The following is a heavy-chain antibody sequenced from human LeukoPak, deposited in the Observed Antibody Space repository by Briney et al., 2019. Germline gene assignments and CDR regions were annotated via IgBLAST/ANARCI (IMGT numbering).Heavy chain of an antibody. Sequence: PGRSLRLSCAASGFIFSEYVMHCVRQVPGEGLGWGSSISWNSDSVDYADSVKGRFIISRDNAKNSLYLQMNSLRAEDMAFYYCAKAGCSSIRCYTNSWGQGTLVTVSS. CDR2: ISWNSDSV. CDR1: GFIFSEYV. D-gene: IGHD2-2*02. CDR3: AKAGCSSIRCYTNS. J-gene: IGHJ5*02. V-gene: IGHV3-9*03.